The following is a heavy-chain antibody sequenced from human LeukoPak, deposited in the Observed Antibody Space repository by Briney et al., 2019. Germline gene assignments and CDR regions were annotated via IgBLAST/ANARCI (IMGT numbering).Heavy chain of an antibody. V-gene: IGHV4-59*12. CDR2: IYYSGST. Sequence: SETLSLTCTVSGGSISSYYWSWIRQPPGKGLEWIGYIYYSGSTNYNPSLKSRVTISVDTSKNQFSLKLSSVTAADTAVYYCARDRIAARRGDHYFDYWGQGTLVTVSS. CDR3: ARDRIAARRGDHYFDY. D-gene: IGHD6-6*01. J-gene: IGHJ4*02. CDR1: GGSISSYY.